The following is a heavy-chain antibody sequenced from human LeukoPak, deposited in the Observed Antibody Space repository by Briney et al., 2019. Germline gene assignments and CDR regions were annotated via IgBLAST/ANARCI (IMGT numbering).Heavy chain of an antibody. Sequence: PGRSLRLSCSASGFTFSSYAMHWVRQAPGKGLEWVAVISYDGSNKYYADSVKGRFTISRDNSKNTLYLQMNSLRAEDTAVYYCARGYSSSWYSGPNWFDPWGQGTLVTVSS. CDR2: ISYDGSNK. CDR1: GFTFSSYA. CDR3: ARGYSSSWYSGPNWFDP. D-gene: IGHD6-13*01. J-gene: IGHJ5*02. V-gene: IGHV3-30-3*01.